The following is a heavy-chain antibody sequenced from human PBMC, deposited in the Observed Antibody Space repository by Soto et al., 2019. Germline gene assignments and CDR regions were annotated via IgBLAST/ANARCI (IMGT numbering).Heavy chain of an antibody. D-gene: IGHD3-3*01. V-gene: IGHV1-3*01. J-gene: IGHJ4*02. CDR2: INAGNGNT. CDR3: ARVGDFWGGYWEYYFDY. CDR1: GYTFTIYA. Sequence: ASVKVSCKASGYTFTIYAMHGVRQSALQRLEWMGWINAGNGNTKYSQKFQGRVTITRDTSASTAYMELSSLRSEDTAVYYCARVGDFWGGYWEYYFDYWGQGTLVTVSS.